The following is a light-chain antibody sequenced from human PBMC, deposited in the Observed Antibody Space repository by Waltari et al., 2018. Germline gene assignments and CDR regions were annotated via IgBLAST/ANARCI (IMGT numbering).Light chain of an antibody. V-gene: IGKV3-11*01. Sequence: EIVLTQSPATLSLSPGERATLSCRASQSVSKYLAWYQQKPGQAPRLLIYEASNRAAGIPARFSGSGSGTDFTLTISSLEPEDFAVHYCQQRSSWPTFGGGTKVEIK. J-gene: IGKJ4*01. CDR1: QSVSKY. CDR2: EAS. CDR3: QQRSSWPT.